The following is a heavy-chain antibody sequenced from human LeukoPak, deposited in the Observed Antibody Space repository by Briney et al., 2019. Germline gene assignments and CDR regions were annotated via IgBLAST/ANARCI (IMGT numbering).Heavy chain of an antibody. D-gene: IGHD6-19*01. CDR3: ASFAVAGNSDY. Sequence: ASVKVSCKASGYTFTSYGVSWVRQAPGQGLEWMGWISAYNGNTNYAQKLQGRVTMTTDTSTSTAYMELRSLRSDDTAVYYCASFAVAGNSDYWGQGTLVTVSS. J-gene: IGHJ4*02. V-gene: IGHV1-18*01. CDR1: GYTFTSYG. CDR2: ISAYNGNT.